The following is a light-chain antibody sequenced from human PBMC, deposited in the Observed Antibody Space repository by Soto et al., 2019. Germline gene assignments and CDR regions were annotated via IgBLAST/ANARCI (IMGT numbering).Light chain of an antibody. CDR1: QSVSSN. CDR2: GAS. CDR3: QHYGSTPWS. V-gene: IGKV3-20*01. J-gene: IGKJ1*01. Sequence: ELVMTQNPATLSVSPGKVATCSCRTSQSVSSNLAWYQQTPCQAPRLLIYGASIRATGIPDRISGSGSGTDFTLTVSRLDPEDFAVYYCQHYGSTPWSFGQGTKVDIK.